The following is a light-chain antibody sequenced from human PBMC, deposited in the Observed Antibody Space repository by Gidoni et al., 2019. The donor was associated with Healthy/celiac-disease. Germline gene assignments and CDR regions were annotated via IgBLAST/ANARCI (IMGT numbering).Light chain of an antibody. CDR2: GAS. CDR3: QQYGSSPRLT. CDR1: QSVSSSY. Sequence: IVLTQSPGTLSLSPGGRATLSCRASQSVSSSYLAWYQQKPGQAPRLLIYGASSRATGIPDRFSGSGSGTDFTLTISRLEPEDFAVYYCQQYGSSPRLTFGGGTKVEIK. J-gene: IGKJ4*02. V-gene: IGKV3-20*01.